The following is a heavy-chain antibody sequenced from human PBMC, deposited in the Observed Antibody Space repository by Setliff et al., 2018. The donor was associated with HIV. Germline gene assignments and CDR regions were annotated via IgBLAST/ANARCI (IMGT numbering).Heavy chain of an antibody. CDR3: ARDLYGVSATAFDV. V-gene: IGHV3-9*01. D-gene: IGHD6-13*01. J-gene: IGHJ3*01. Sequence: PGGSLRLSCAASGFTFDDYAMHWVRQAPGKGLEWVSAISGSGDSRAYADSVKGRFTISRDNAKNSLYLQMNSLRVDDTAVYYCARDLYGVSATAFDVWGQGTMVTVSS. CDR1: GFTFDDYA. CDR2: ISGSGDSR.